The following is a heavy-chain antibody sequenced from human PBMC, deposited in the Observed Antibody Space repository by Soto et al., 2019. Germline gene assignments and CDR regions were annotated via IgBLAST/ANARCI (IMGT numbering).Heavy chain of an antibody. J-gene: IGHJ4*02. CDR3: AKDQGYTYGPSDY. CDR1: GFTFSSYA. CDR2: ISYDGSIE. D-gene: IGHD5-18*01. V-gene: IGHV3-30*18. Sequence: QVQLVESGGGVVQPGRSLRLSCAASGFTFSSYAMHWVRQAPGKGLEWVAVISYDGSIEYYADSVKGRFTISRDNSKNTLYLQMNSLRAEDTAVYYCAKDQGYTYGPSDYWGQGTLVTVSS.